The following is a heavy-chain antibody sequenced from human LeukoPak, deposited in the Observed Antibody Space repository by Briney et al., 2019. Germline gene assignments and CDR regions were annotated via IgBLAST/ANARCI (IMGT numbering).Heavy chain of an antibody. CDR2: IYPGDSDT. CDR3: ARLYSKSSRDYYYYCMDV. V-gene: IGHV5-51*01. Sequence: GESLKISCKGSGYSFTSYWIGWVRQMPGKGLEWMGIIYPGDSDTRYSPSFQGQVTISADKSISTAYLQWSSLKASDTAMYYCARLYSKSSRDYYYYCMDVWGKGTTVTVSS. CDR1: GYSFTSYW. D-gene: IGHD4-11*01. J-gene: IGHJ6*03.